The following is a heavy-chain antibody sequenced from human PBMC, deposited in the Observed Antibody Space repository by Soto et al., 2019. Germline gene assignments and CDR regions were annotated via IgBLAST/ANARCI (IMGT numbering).Heavy chain of an antibody. Sequence: GESLKISCEGSGYTFTSYWIAWVRQMPGKGLEWMGIIYPGDSDTRYSPSFQGQVTISVDKSISTAYLQWSSLKASDTAMYYCARRADSSGYYYVPYAFDIWGQGTTVTVSS. J-gene: IGHJ3*02. V-gene: IGHV5-51*01. CDR1: GYTFTSYW. D-gene: IGHD3-22*01. CDR3: ARRADSSGYYYVPYAFDI. CDR2: IYPGDSDT.